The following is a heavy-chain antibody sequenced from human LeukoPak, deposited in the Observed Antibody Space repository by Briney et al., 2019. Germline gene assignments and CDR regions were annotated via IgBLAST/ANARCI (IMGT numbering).Heavy chain of an antibody. D-gene: IGHD4-23*01. J-gene: IGHJ4*02. CDR1: GGTFSSYA. Sequence: ASVKVSCKASGGTFSSYAINWVRQATGQGLEWMGWMNPNSGNTGYAQKFQGRVTMTRNTSISTAYMELSSLRSEDTAVYYCARAGSMVVKGPGYWGQGTLVTVSS. V-gene: IGHV1-8*02. CDR2: MNPNSGNT. CDR3: ARAGSMVVKGPGY.